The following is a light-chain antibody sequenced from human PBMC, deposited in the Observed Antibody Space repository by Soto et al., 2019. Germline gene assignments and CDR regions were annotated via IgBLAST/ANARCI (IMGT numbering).Light chain of an antibody. V-gene: IGKV3D-7*01. Sequence: EIVMTQSPATLSLSPGERATLSCRASQSVSSSYLSWYQQKPGQAPRLLIYGASTRATGIPARFSGSGSGTDFTLTISSLQPEDFATYFCQQYDNVPYTFGQGTKLEI. CDR1: QSVSSSY. CDR3: QQYDNVPYT. CDR2: GAS. J-gene: IGKJ2*01.